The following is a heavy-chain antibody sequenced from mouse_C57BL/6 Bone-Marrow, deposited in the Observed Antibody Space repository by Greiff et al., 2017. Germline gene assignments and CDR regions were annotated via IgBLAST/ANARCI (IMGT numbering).Heavy chain of an antibody. CDR1: GFTFSSYA. Sequence: VQLKESGGGLVKPGGSLKLSCAASGFTFSSYAMSWVRQTPEKRLEWVATISDGGSYTYYPDNVKGRFTISRDNAKNNLYLQMSHLKSEDTAMYYCARGYVAMDYWGQGTSVTVSS. CDR2: ISDGGSYT. CDR3: ARGYVAMDY. V-gene: IGHV5-4*01. D-gene: IGHD2-10*02. J-gene: IGHJ4*01.